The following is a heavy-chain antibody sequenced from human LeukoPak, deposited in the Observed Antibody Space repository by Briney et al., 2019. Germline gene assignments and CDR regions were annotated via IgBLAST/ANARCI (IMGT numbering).Heavy chain of an antibody. CDR1: GGSISSSSYY. V-gene: IGHV4-39*01. CDR3: ARHNGVIRQRAYNWFDP. Sequence: SETLSLTCTVSGGSISSSSYYWGRIPQPPGKGLEWIGSIYYSGTTYYNPSLNSRITISIDTSKNQISLKLSSVTDADTAVYYCARHNGVIRQRAYNWFDPWGQGTLVTVSS. D-gene: IGHD3-22*01. CDR2: IYYSGTT. J-gene: IGHJ5*02.